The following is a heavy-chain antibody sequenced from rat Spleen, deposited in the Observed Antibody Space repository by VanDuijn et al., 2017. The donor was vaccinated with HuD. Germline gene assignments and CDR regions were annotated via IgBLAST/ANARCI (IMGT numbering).Heavy chain of an antibody. D-gene: IGHD5-1*01. V-gene: IGHV5-7*01. J-gene: IGHJ2*01. CDR1: GFTFSNYY. CDR3: ARHGSTGGFFDY. CDR2: ISDSGSRI. Sequence: EVQLVESGGGLVQPRRSLKLSCAASGFTFSNYYMAWVRQAPKKGLEWVATISDSGSRIYYPDSVKGRFTISRDNAKSSLYLQMDSLRSEDTATYYCARHGSTGGFFDYWGQGVMVTVSS.